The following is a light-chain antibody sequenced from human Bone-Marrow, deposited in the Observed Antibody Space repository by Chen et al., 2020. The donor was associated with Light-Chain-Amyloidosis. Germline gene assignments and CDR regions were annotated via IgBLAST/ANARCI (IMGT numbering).Light chain of an antibody. Sequence: SYELTQPPSVSVSPGQTPRITCSGDDLPTKYAYWYQQKPGQAPVLVIHRDTERPSGISERFSGSSSGTTATLTISGVQAEDVADYHCQSADSSGTYEVIFGGGTKLTVL. J-gene: IGLJ2*01. CDR2: RDT. CDR3: QSADSSGTYEVI. V-gene: IGLV3-25*03. CDR1: DLPTKY.